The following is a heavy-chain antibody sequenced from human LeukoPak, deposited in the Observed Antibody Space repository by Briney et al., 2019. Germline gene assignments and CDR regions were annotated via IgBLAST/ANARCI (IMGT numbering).Heavy chain of an antibody. CDR2: INHSGST. Sequence: PSETLSLTCAVYGGSFSGYYWSWIRQPPGKGLEWIGEINHSGSTNYNPSLKSRVTISVDTSKNQFSLKLSSVTAADTAVYYCARTSDYGVYPLHYYGMDVWGQGTTVTVSS. J-gene: IGHJ6*02. CDR3: ARTSDYGVYPLHYYGMDV. V-gene: IGHV4-34*01. CDR1: GGSFSGYY. D-gene: IGHD4-17*01.